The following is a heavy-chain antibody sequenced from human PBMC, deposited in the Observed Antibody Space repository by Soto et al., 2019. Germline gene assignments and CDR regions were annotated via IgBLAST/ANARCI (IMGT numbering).Heavy chain of an antibody. CDR2: ITGSGGYT. CDR3: AKNKGGDYYYYMDV. J-gene: IGHJ6*03. CDR1: GFTFSSYA. D-gene: IGHD3-16*01. V-gene: IGHV3-23*01. Sequence: DEQLLESGGALVQPGGSLRLSCVVSGFTFSSYAMSWVRQAPGKGLEWVSAITGSGGYTYYADSVKGRFTISRDNSKNTLYLQMNSLRVEDTAVYFCAKNKGGDYYYYMDVWGKGTTVTVSS.